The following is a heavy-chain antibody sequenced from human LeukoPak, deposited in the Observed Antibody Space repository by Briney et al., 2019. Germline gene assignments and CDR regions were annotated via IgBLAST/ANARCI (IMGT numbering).Heavy chain of an antibody. V-gene: IGHV4-39*01. Sequence: SETLSLTCTVSGGSISSSSYYWGWIRQPPGKGLEWIGSIYYSGSTYYNPSPKSRVTISVDTSKNQFSLKLSSVTAADTAVYYCARRSRLRYFDWLAAFDIWGQGTMVTVSS. CDR1: GGSISSSSYY. CDR3: ARRSRLRYFDWLAAFDI. J-gene: IGHJ3*02. D-gene: IGHD3-9*01. CDR2: IYYSGST.